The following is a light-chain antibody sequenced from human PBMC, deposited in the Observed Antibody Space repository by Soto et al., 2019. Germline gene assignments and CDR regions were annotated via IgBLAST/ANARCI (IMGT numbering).Light chain of an antibody. Sequence: LSQPASLSASPGQSITISCTGTSSDIGAYAYVSWFQQHPGKAPKLMISEVNNRPSGVSNGFSCSKSCKTAYLTISGLTVEDESQYCCFSFTTSCNHVFGNGTRLTVL. CDR3: FSFTTSCNHV. CDR1: SSDIGAYAY. CDR2: EVN. V-gene: IGLV2-14*01. J-gene: IGLJ1*01.